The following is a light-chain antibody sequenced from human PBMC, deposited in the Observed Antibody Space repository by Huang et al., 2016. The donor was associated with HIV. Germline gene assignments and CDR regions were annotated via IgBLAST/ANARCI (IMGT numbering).Light chain of an antibody. V-gene: IGKV1-39*01. CDR2: AAS. CDR1: QSISTY. Sequence: DIQMTQSPSSLSASVGDSVTITCRASQSISTYLNWYQHKPGKAPKLLIYAASSLQSGVPSRFSGSGSGTDFTLTISSLQPEDFATYYCQQSYSSPPTFGQGTRLEIK. CDR3: QQSYSSPPT. J-gene: IGKJ5*01.